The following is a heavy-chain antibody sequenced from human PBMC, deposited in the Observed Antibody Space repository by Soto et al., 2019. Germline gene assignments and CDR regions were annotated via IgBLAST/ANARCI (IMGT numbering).Heavy chain of an antibody. CDR3: ARDGHGHIYGSPSYLDS. V-gene: IGHV3-30-3*01. CDR2: ISYQGINK. CDR1: RFTFSSYA. Sequence: GGSLRLSCAASRFTFSSYAMHWVRQAPGKGLEWVAVISYQGINKYYAGSVKGRFTISRDNSKNTLYLQMNSLRGEDTAVYFCARDGHGHIYGSPSYLDSWGQGALVTVSS. J-gene: IGHJ4*02. D-gene: IGHD5-18*01.